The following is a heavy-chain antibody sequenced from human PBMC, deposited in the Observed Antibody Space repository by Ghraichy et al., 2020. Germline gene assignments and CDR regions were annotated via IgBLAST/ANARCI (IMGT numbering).Heavy chain of an antibody. D-gene: IGHD3-10*01. Sequence: GGSLRLSCAASGFTFSSYGMSWVRQAPGKGLEWVSAISGSGGRTYYADSVKGRFTISRDNSKNTLHLQMNSLRAEDTAVYYCAKITGAGGLCFDYWGQGTLVTVSS. CDR2: ISGSGGRT. CDR1: GFTFSSYG. V-gene: IGHV3-23*01. J-gene: IGHJ4*02. CDR3: AKITGAGGLCFDY.